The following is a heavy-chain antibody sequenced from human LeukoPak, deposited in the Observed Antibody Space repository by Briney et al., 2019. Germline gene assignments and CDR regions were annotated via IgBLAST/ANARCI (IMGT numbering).Heavy chain of an antibody. J-gene: IGHJ6*02. CDR2: IGSDGKT. D-gene: IGHD3-10*02. CDR1: GFTFSSHG. Sequence: GGSLRLSCAASGFTFSSHGMTWVRQAPGKGLEWVSSIGSDGKTHYSESVKGRFVISRDNFGGMVFLQLNSLRVEDTALYYCARDLHYYVAMDVRGQGTTVTVSS. V-gene: IGHV3-23*01. CDR3: ARDLHYYVAMDV.